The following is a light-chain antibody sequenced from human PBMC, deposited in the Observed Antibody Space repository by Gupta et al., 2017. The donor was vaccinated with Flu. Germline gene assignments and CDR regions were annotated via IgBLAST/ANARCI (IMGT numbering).Light chain of an antibody. CDR2: GAS. CDR1: QSVSSSY. V-gene: IGKV3-20*01. J-gene: IGKJ2*01. Sequence: EIVLPQSPATLSFPQGERATLSCRASQSVSSSYLAWYQQKPGQAPRLLIYGASSRATGIPDRFSGSGSGTDFTLTISRLEPEDFAVYYCQQYGSSPYTFGQGTKLEIK. CDR3: QQYGSSPYT.